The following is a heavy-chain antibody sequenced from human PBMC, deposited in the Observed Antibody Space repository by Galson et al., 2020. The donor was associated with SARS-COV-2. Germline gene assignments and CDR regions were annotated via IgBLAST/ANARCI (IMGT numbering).Heavy chain of an antibody. CDR3: ARGSIYYDFWSCRAEYFQH. CDR2: IKQDGSEK. CDR1: GFSISTYR. Sequence: PAGSLRLYCTASGFSISTYRKNWVRKAPGKGLEWVANIKQDGSEKFYVESVKGRFNVSRDNTQNSLYLQMNNLGVEDTAVYFCARGSIYYDFWSCRAEYFQHWGQGTLVTLSS. D-gene: IGHD3-3*01. V-gene: IGHV3-7*01. J-gene: IGHJ1*01.